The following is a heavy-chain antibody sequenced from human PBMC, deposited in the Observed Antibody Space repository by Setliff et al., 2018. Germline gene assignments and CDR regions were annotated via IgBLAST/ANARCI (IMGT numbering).Heavy chain of an antibody. Sequence: SETLSLTCTVSGGSVRGYYWSWIRQPPGKGLEWIGYMYYSGDTNYNPSLKSRVTISLDTSKNQFSLNLSSLTAADTAVYYCARVSGFQYMDVWGKGTTVTVSS. V-gene: IGHV4-59*08. J-gene: IGHJ6*03. CDR1: GGSVRGYY. CDR2: MYYSGDT. CDR3: ARVSGFQYMDV. D-gene: IGHD3-3*01.